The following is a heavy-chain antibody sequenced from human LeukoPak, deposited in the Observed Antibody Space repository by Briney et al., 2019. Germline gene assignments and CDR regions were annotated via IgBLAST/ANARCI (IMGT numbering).Heavy chain of an antibody. CDR2: INHSGST. CDR3: ARQGSAQLRYFDWLLVHTNWFDP. V-gene: IGHV4-34*01. CDR1: GGSFSGYY. Sequence: SETLSLTCAVYGGSFSGYYWSWIRQPPGKGLEWTGEINHSGSTNYNPSLKSRVTISVDTSKNQFSLKLSSVTAADTAVYYCARQGSAQLRYFDWLLVHTNWFDPWGQGTLVTVSS. D-gene: IGHD3-9*01. J-gene: IGHJ5*02.